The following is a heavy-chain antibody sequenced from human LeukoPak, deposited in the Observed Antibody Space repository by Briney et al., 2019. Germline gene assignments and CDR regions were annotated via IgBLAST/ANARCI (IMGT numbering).Heavy chain of an antibody. CDR1: GYTFTSCG. J-gene: IGHJ3*02. Sequence: GASAKVSCKASGYTFTSCGISWVRQAPGQGLEWMGWISAYNGNTNYAQKLQGRVTMTTDTSTSTAYMELRSLRSDDTAVYYCARAIVVVPAATDAFDIWGQGTMVTVSS. D-gene: IGHD2-2*01. CDR2: ISAYNGNT. V-gene: IGHV1-18*01. CDR3: ARAIVVVPAATDAFDI.